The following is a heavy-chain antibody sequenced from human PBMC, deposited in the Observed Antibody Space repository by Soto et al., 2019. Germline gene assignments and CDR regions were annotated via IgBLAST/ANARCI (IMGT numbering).Heavy chain of an antibody. D-gene: IGHD2-15*01. CDR2: TYYRSKLYN. CDR3: AREPYCSGGSCYSDRWFDT. CDR1: GDSVSSNSAA. Sequence: PSQTLSLTCAISGDSVSSNSAAWNWIRQSPSRGLEWLGRTYYRSKLYNDYAVSVKSRITINPDTSKNQFSLQLNSVTPEDTAVYYCAREPYCSGGSCYSDRWFDTRGQGTLVTVS. J-gene: IGHJ5*02. V-gene: IGHV6-1*01.